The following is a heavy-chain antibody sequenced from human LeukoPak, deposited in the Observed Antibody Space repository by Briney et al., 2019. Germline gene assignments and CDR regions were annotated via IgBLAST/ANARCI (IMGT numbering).Heavy chain of an antibody. CDR1: GFTFSSYA. J-gene: IGHJ4*02. D-gene: IGHD3-3*01. V-gene: IGHV3-23*01. CDR2: ISGSGGST. CDR3: AKYSYYDFRSGYFDY. Sequence: GGSLRLXCAASGFTFSSYAMSWVRQAPGKGLEWVSAISGSGGSTYYADSVKGRFTISRDNSKNTLYLQMNSLRAEDPAVYYCAKYSYYDFRSGYFDYWGQGTLVTVSS.